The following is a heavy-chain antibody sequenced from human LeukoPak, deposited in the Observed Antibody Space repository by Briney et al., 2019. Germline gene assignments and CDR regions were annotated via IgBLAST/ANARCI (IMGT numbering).Heavy chain of an antibody. CDR2: ISGGGGNT. CDR3: AKSYGYSGNSPLDY. J-gene: IGHJ4*02. Sequence: GGSLRLSCAASGFTFSSYSMIWLRQAPGKGLEWVSAISGGGGNTYYADPVKGRFTISRDNSKNTLYLQMNTLRAEDSAVYYCAKSYGYSGNSPLDYWGQGTLVTVSS. D-gene: IGHD4-23*01. V-gene: IGHV3-23*01. CDR1: GFTFSSYS.